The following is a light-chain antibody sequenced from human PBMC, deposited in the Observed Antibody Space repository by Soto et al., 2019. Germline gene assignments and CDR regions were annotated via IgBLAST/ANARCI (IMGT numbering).Light chain of an antibody. CDR3: CSYAGSSMFV. CDR2: EVV. V-gene: IGLV2-23*02. J-gene: IGLJ2*01. Sequence: QSALTQPASVSGSPGQSITISCTGTSSDVGTYNLVSWYQHHPGKAPKIMLSEVVKRPSGVSNRFSGSKYGNTASLTISGLQAEDEADYYCCSYAGSSMFVFGGGTKLTVL. CDR1: SSDVGTYNL.